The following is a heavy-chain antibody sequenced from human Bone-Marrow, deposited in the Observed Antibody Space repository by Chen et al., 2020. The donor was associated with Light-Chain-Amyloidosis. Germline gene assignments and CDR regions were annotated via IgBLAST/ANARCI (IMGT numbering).Heavy chain of an antibody. CDR3: AKDIGAVAGTDYYYGMDV. J-gene: IGHJ6*02. V-gene: IGHV3-30*18. D-gene: IGHD6-19*01. CDR1: GFTFSSYG. Sequence: QVQLVESGGGVVQPGRSLRLSCAASGFTFSSYGMHWVRQAPGKGLEWVAVISYDGSNKYYADSVKGRFTISRDNSKNTLYLQMNSLRAEDTAVYYCAKDIGAVAGTDYYYGMDVWGQGTTVTVSS. CDR2: ISYDGSNK.